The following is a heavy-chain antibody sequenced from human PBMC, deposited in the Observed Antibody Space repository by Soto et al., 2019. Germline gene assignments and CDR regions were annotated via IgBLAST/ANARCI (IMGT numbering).Heavy chain of an antibody. CDR1: GGSISNYN. D-gene: IGHD2-2*01. J-gene: IGHJ3*02. CDR2: IYSNGIT. Sequence: QVQLQESGPGLVRPSETLSLTCTVSGGSISNYNWNWIRQSAGKGLEWIGRIYSNGITYYSPSLKSRVTMSVDTLNNHSSLKLGSVTAADTAMYYCARERTYQLSGDDALDIWGLGTMVTVSS. CDR3: ARERTYQLSGDDALDI. V-gene: IGHV4-4*07.